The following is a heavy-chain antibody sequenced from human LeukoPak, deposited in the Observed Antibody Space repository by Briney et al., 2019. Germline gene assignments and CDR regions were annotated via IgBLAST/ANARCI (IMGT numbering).Heavy chain of an antibody. V-gene: IGHV3-23*01. J-gene: IGHJ4*02. CDR3: AKRLAAAGTRSVGY. CDR1: GFTFSSYA. Sequence: PGGSLRLSCAASGFTFSSYAMSWVRQAPGKGLEWVSAISGSGGSTYYADSVKGRFTISRDNSKNTLYLQMNSLRAEDTAVYYCAKRLAAAGTRSVGYWGQGTLVTVSS. CDR2: ISGSGGST. D-gene: IGHD6-13*01.